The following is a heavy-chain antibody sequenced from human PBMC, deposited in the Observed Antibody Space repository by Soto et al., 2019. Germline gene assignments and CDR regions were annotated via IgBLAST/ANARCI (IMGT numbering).Heavy chain of an antibody. J-gene: IGHJ5*02. CDR1: GGTFSSYA. D-gene: IGHD3-22*01. CDR2: IIPIFGTA. Sequence: QVQLVQSGAEVKKPGSSVKVSCKASGGTFSSYAISWVRQAPGQGLEWMGGIIPIFGTANYAQKFQGRVTITADESTSTDYMELSSLRSEDTAVYYCARVLPDSSGYYLPTINWFDPWGQGTLVTVSS. V-gene: IGHV1-69*01. CDR3: ARVLPDSSGYYLPTINWFDP.